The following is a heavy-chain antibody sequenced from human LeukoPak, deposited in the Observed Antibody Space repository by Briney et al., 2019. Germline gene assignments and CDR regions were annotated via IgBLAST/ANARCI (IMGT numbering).Heavy chain of an antibody. D-gene: IGHD6-13*01. J-gene: IGHJ6*03. CDR1: GFTFSSYT. CDR3: ARAAIAAARIYYYMDV. V-gene: IGHV3-21*01. CDR2: ISSSSRYI. Sequence: GGSLRLSCAASGFTFSSYTMNWVRQAPGRGLEWVSSISSSSRYIYYADSLKGRFTISRDNAENSLYLQMNSLRAEDTAVYYCARAAIAAARIYYYMDVWGKGTTVTVSS.